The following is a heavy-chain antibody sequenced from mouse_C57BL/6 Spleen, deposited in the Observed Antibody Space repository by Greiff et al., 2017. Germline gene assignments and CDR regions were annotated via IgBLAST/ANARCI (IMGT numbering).Heavy chain of an antibody. CDR1: GFTFSSYA. CDR2: ISDGGSYT. CDR3: AREDYYGHFDY. J-gene: IGHJ2*01. D-gene: IGHD1-1*01. V-gene: IGHV5-4*01. Sequence: EVQGVESGGGLVKPGGSLKLSCAASGFTFSSYAMSWVRQTPEKRLEWVATISDGGSYTYYPDNVKGRFTISRDNAKNNLDLQMSHLKSEDTAMYYCAREDYYGHFDYWGQGTTLTVSS.